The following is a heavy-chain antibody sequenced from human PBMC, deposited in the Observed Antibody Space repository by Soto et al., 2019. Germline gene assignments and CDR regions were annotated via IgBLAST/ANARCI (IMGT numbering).Heavy chain of an antibody. D-gene: IGHD5-18*01. CDR3: ARWPSGYSYGGLLDDYYYGMDV. Sequence: GESLKISCKGSGYSFTSYWIGWVRQMPGKGLEWMGIIYPGDSDTRYSPSFQGQVTISADKSISTAYLQWSSLKASDTAMYYCARWPSGYSYGGLLDDYYYGMDVWGQGTTVTVSS. J-gene: IGHJ6*02. CDR1: GYSFTSYW. CDR2: IYPGDSDT. V-gene: IGHV5-51*01.